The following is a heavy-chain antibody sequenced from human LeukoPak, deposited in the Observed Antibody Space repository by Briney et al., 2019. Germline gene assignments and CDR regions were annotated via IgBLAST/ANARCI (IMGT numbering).Heavy chain of an antibody. CDR2: ISYDGSNK. CDR1: GFTFSSYA. CDR3: ARDPSRELLSCFDY. Sequence: GRSLRLSCAASGFTFSSYAMHWVRQAPGKGLEWVAVISYDGSNKYYADSVKGRFTISRDNSKNTLYLQMNSQRAEDTAVYYCARDPSRELLSCFDYWGQGTLVTVSS. V-gene: IGHV3-30-3*01. J-gene: IGHJ4*02. D-gene: IGHD1-26*01.